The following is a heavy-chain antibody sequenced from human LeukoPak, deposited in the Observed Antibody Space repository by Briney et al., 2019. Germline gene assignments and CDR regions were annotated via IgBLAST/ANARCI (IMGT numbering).Heavy chain of an antibody. D-gene: IGHD6-13*01. CDR2: IYYSGST. Sequence: SETLSLTRTVSGGSISSYYWSWIRQPPGKGLEWIGYIYYSGSTNYNPSLKSRVTISVDTSKNQFSLKLSSVTAADTAVYYCARDHPGIYSSSWYWFDPWGQGTLVTVSS. CDR3: ARDHPGIYSSSWYWFDP. V-gene: IGHV4-59*12. CDR1: GGSISSYY. J-gene: IGHJ5*02.